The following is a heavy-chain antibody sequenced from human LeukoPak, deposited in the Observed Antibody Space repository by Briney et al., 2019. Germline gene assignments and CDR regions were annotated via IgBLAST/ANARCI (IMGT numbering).Heavy chain of an antibody. CDR2: IYYSGST. Sequence: PSETLSLTCTVSGGSISSYYWSWIRQPPGKGLEWIGYIYYSGSTNYNPSLKSRVTISVDTSKNQFSLKLSSVTAADTAVYYCARVGRYCSSTSCYPDDAFDIWGQGTMVTVSS. D-gene: IGHD2-2*01. J-gene: IGHJ3*02. CDR1: GGSISSYY. CDR3: ARVGRYCSSTSCYPDDAFDI. V-gene: IGHV4-59*01.